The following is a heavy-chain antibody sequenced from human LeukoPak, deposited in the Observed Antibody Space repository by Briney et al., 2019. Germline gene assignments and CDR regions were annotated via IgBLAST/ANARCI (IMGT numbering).Heavy chain of an antibody. D-gene: IGHD1-1*01. J-gene: IGHJ4*02. V-gene: IGHV3-23*01. CDR2: ISGSGGST. CDR1: GFTFSSYA. Sequence: GGSLRLSRAASGFTFSSYAMSWVRQALGKGLEWVSAISGSGGSTYYADSVKGRFTISRDNSKNTLYLQMNSLRAEDTAVYYCAKGQGAGRYNWNGERYYFDYWGQGTLVTVSS. CDR3: AKGQGAGRYNWNGERYYFDY.